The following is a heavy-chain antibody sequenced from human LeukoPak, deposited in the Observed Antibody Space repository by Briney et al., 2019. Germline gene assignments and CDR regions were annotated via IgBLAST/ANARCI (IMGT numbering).Heavy chain of an antibody. CDR2: IYYSGST. D-gene: IGHD6-19*01. J-gene: IGHJ4*02. CDR3: ARRGPVAGTNY. CDR1: GGSISSSSYY. Sequence: SETLSLTCTVSGGSISSSSYYWGWIRQPPGKGLEWIGSIYYSGSTYYNPSLKSRVTISVDTSKNQFSLKLSSVTAADTAVYYCARRGPVAGTNYWGQGTLVTVSS. V-gene: IGHV4-39*07.